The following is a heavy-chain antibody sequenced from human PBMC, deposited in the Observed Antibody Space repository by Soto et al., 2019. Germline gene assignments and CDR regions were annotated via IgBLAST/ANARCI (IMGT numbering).Heavy chain of an antibody. CDR2: IYHSGST. D-gene: IGHD2-15*01. V-gene: IGHV4-4*02. CDR1: SGSISSSNW. J-gene: IGHJ4*02. CDR3: ARLTRILAPNYDY. Sequence: PSETLSLTCAVSSGSISSSNWWSWVRQPPGKGLEWIGEIYHSGSTNYNPSLKSRVTISVDKSKNQFSLKLSSVTAADTAVYYCARLTRILAPNYDYWGQGTLVTVSS.